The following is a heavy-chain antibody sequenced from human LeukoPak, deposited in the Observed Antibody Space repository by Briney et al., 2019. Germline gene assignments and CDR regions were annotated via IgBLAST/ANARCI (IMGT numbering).Heavy chain of an antibody. CDR2: ITTGGSSI. CDR1: GFTVSAYA. J-gene: IGHJ4*02. CDR3: ARVRYDSGWYDY. Sequence: GGSLRLSCAASGFTVSAYAMAWVRQAPGKGLQCISHITTGGSSIFYADSVKGRFTLSRDNAKNSLYLQMNSLRAEDAAVYYCARVRYDSGWYDYWGQGAQVIVSS. D-gene: IGHD6-19*01. V-gene: IGHV3-48*04.